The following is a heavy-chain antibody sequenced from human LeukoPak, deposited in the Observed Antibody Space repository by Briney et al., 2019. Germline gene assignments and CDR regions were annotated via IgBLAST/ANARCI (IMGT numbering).Heavy chain of an antibody. V-gene: IGHV3-53*01. CDR2: IYSGGST. D-gene: IGHD3-3*01. J-gene: IGHJ4*02. Sequence: GGSLRLSCAASGVTVDSNSMSWVRQALGKGLEWVSVIYSGGSTYHADSVKGRFTISRDNSKNTLFLQMNSLRVEDTAVYYCAKADPYPDFGVVISFDYWGQGTLVTVSS. CDR1: GVTVDSNS. CDR3: AKADPYPDFGVVISFDY.